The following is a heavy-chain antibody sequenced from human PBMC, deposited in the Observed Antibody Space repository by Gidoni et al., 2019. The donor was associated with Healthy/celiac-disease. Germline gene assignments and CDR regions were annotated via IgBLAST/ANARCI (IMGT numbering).Heavy chain of an antibody. J-gene: IGHJ5*02. Sequence: QLQLQESGPGLVKPSETLSLTCTVSGGSISSSSYYWGWIRQPPGKGLEWIGSIYYSGSTYYNPSLKSRVTISVDTSKNQFSLKLSSVTAADTAVYYCARAGGMARGVIGFDPWGQGTLVTVSS. D-gene: IGHD3-10*01. CDR3: ARAGGMARGVIGFDP. CDR1: GGSISSSSYY. V-gene: IGHV4-39*07. CDR2: IYYSGST.